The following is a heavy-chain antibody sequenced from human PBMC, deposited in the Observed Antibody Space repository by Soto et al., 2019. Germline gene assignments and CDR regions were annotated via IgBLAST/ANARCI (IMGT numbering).Heavy chain of an antibody. CDR2: ISAYNGYT. CDR1: GYTFTTFG. V-gene: IGHV1-18*01. Sequence: QVQLVQSGAEVKKPGASVKVSCKASGYTFTTFGISWVRQAPGQGLEWMGWISAYNGYTNYAQKLQGRVTMTTDPSTSTAYMALRSLRSDDTAVYYCARDPTIFGVVQNYGMDVWGQGTTVTVSS. D-gene: IGHD3-3*01. CDR3: ARDPTIFGVVQNYGMDV. J-gene: IGHJ6*02.